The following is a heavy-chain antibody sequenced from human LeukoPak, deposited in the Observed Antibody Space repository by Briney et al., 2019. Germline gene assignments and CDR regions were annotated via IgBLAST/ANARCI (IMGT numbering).Heavy chain of an antibody. CDR1: GLTFSRYS. Sequence: GGSLRLSCAASGLTFSRYSMNWVRQAPGKGLEWVSSISSSSSYIYYADSVKGRFTISRDNAKNSLYLQMNSLRAEDTAVYYCARDSGTYYDFWSGYYIFPFDYWGQGTLVTVSS. CDR2: ISSSSSYI. J-gene: IGHJ4*02. D-gene: IGHD3-3*01. CDR3: ARDSGTYYDFWSGYYIFPFDY. V-gene: IGHV3-21*01.